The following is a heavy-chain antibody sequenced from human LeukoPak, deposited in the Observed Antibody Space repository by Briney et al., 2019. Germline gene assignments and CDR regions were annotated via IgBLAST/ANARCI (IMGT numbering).Heavy chain of an antibody. J-gene: IGHJ4*02. Sequence: SETLSLTCAVYGGSFSGYYWSWIRQPPGKGLEWIGEINHSGSTNYNPSPKSRVTISVDTSKNQFSLKLSSVTAADTAVYYCARDYVGVAGTFDYWGQGTLVTVSS. CDR1: GGSFSGYY. D-gene: IGHD6-19*01. CDR3: ARDYVGVAGTFDY. V-gene: IGHV4-34*01. CDR2: INHSGST.